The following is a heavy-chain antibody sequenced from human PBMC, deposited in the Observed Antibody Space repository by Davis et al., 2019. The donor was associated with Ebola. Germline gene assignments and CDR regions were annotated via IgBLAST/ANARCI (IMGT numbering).Heavy chain of an antibody. CDR1: GFTFSSYA. Sequence: GESLKISCAASGFTFSSYAMSWVRQAPGKGLERVSAISGSGGSTYYADSVKGRFTISRDNSKNTLYLQMNSLRAEDTAVYYCAKDQSIAVAGLFDYWGQGTLVTVSS. CDR3: AKDQSIAVAGLFDY. J-gene: IGHJ4*02. CDR2: ISGSGGST. D-gene: IGHD6-19*01. V-gene: IGHV3-23*01.